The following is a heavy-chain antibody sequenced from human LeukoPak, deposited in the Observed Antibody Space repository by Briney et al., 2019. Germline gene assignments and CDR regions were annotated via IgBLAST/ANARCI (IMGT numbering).Heavy chain of an antibody. CDR1: GFTFSSYS. V-gene: IGHV3-23*01. CDR2: ISGSGGST. Sequence: GGSLRLSCAASGFTFSSYSMNWVRQVPGKGLEWVSAISGSGGSTYYADSVKGRFTISRDNSKNTLYLQMNSQRAEDTAVYYCAKLDYYDSGGYPPWGQGTLVTVSS. D-gene: IGHD3-22*01. CDR3: AKLDYYDSGGYPP. J-gene: IGHJ5*02.